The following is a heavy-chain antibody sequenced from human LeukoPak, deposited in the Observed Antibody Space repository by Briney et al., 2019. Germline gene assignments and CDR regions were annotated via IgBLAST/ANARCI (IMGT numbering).Heavy chain of an antibody. CDR3: AKDGGLWISAHWGDS. V-gene: IGHV3-23*01. J-gene: IGHJ4*02. CDR1: GFTFSSYT. D-gene: IGHD2-2*03. CDR2: ISTGGGNT. Sequence: GGSLRLSCTASGFTFSSYTMSWVRQAPGKGRQWVSTISTGGGNTYYADSVQGRFTVSRDDSKNTLYLQMNSLRAEDTAVYYCAKDGGLWISAHWGDSWGRGTLVTVSS.